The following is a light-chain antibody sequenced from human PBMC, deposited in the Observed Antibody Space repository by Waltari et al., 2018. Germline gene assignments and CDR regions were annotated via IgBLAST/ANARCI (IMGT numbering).Light chain of an antibody. V-gene: IGLV2-11*01. CDR1: STDIGGYKY. CDR2: DVD. Sequence: QSALTQPRSVSGSPGQSVTLSCTGTSTDIGGYKYVSWYQQHAGKAPKLIIYDVDKRPSGVPDRFSGSKAGNTASLTISGLLTDDEADYYCCSYAGRYTSVFGGGTRVTVL. J-gene: IGLJ2*01. CDR3: CSYAGRYTSV.